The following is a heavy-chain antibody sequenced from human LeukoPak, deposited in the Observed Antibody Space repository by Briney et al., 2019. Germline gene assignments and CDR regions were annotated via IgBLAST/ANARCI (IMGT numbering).Heavy chain of an antibody. CDR1: GGSISSYY. CDR3: ARHSYNYYGLDV. Sequence: PSETLSLTCTVSGGSISSYYWSWIRQLPGKGLEWIGYIYYSGSTNYNPSLKSRVTMSVDTSNNHLSLRLTSVTAADTALYYCARHSYNYYGLDVWGQGTTITVSS. J-gene: IGHJ6*02. CDR2: IYYSGST. V-gene: IGHV4-59*08.